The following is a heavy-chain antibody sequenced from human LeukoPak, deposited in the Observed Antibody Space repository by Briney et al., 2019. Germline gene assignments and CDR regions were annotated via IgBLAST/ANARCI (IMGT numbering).Heavy chain of an antibody. D-gene: IGHD6-13*01. V-gene: IGHV4-61*02. Sequence: SQTLSLTCTVSGDSISSGDYYWSWIRQPAGKGLEWIGRISSSGSTNYNPSFKSRVTISVGTSKNQFSLKLSSVTAADTAVYYCARGAFHRAAGRISSYFQHWGQGTLVAVSS. CDR1: GDSISSGDYY. CDR3: ARGAFHRAAGRISSYFQH. CDR2: ISSSGST. J-gene: IGHJ1*01.